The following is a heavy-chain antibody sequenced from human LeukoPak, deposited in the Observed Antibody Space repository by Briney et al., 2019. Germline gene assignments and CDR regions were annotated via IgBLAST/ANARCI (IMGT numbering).Heavy chain of an antibody. CDR1: GFTFSSYG. J-gene: IGHJ6*03. CDR2: INQDGSDK. D-gene: IGHD3-10*01. CDR3: ARAYYYGSGYYYMDV. V-gene: IGHV3-7*01. Sequence: GGSLRLSCAASGFTFSSYGMHWVRQAPGKGLEWVANINQDGSDKYYVDSVKGRFTISRDNTKNSLYLQMNSLRAEDTAVYYCARAYYYGSGYYYMDVWGKGTTVTISS.